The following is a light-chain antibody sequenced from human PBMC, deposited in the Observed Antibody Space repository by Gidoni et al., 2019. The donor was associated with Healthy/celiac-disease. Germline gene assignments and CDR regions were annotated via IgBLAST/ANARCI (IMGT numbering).Light chain of an antibody. J-gene: IGKJ5*01. V-gene: IGKV3-15*01. CDR2: GAS. CDR3: QQYNNWPIT. CDR1: QSASSN. Sequence: EIVMTQSPATLSVSPGERATLPCRARQSASSNLAWYQQKPGQAPRLLIYGASTRDTGIPARFSGSGSGTEFTLTISSLQSEDFAVYYCQQYNNWPITFGQGTRLEIK.